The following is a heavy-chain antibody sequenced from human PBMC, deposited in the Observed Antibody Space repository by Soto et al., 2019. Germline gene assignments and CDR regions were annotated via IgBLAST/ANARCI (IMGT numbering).Heavy chain of an antibody. V-gene: IGHV4-61*05. CDR2: IYYSGST. Sequence: SETLSLTCTVSGGSISSNSYYWAWIRQPPGKGLEWIGYIYYSGSTNYNPSLKSRVTISVDTSKNQFSLKLSSVTAADTAVYYCARLTDSYGRHAFDYWGQGTLVTVSS. D-gene: IGHD5-18*01. CDR3: ARLTDSYGRHAFDY. CDR1: GGSISSNSYY. J-gene: IGHJ4*02.